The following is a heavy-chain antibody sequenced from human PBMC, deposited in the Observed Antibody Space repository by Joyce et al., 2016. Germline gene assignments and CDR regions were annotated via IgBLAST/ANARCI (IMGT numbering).Heavy chain of an antibody. Sequence: EAQLVESGGGLVQPGGSLRLSCAASGFTFSPSYFHWVRQATGKALECVSGIGRVFDTYYPDAVRGRFTISRENGKNSVYLQMNSLRVEDTAVYYCARELSDTVTMDWNFDLWGRGTLVTVSS. J-gene: IGHJ2*01. D-gene: IGHD4-17*01. V-gene: IGHV3-13*01. CDR3: ARELSDTVTMDWNFDL. CDR2: IGRVFDT. CDR1: GFTFSPSY.